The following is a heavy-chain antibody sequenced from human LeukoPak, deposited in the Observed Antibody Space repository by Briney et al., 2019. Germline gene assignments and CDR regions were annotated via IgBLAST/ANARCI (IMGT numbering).Heavy chain of an antibody. J-gene: IGHJ4*02. CDR1: GFPFSTYS. CDR3: AREKYCTPTDCLHGRFYFNS. V-gene: IGHV3-30*04. Sequence: GGSLRLSCAASGFPFSTYSMRWVRQAPGKGLEWVAVMSSDGSNDNYANSVKGRFTISRDNSKNALYLQMNTLRAEDTAVYYCAREKYCTPTDCLHGRFYFNSWGQGTPVTVSS. CDR2: MSSDGSND. D-gene: IGHD2-8*01.